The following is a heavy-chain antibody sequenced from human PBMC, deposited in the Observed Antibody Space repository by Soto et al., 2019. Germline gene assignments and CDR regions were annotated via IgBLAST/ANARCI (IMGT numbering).Heavy chain of an antibody. J-gene: IGHJ5*02. CDR3: ARRLNYYGSGRIDP. V-gene: IGHV4-59*08. Sequence: QVQLQESGPGLVKPSETLSLTCTVSGGSISSYYWSWIRQPPGKGLEWIGYIYYSGSTNYNPSLNSRVTISVDTSKNQFSLKLSSVTAADTAVYYCARRLNYYGSGRIDPWGQGTLVTVSS. CDR1: GGSISSYY. D-gene: IGHD3-10*01. CDR2: IYYSGST.